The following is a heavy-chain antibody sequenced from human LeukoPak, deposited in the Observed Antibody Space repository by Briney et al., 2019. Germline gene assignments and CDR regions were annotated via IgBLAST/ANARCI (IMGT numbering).Heavy chain of an antibody. D-gene: IGHD2-2*01. J-gene: IGHJ5*02. CDR2: ISYDGSNE. V-gene: IGHV3-30-3*01. Sequence: GGSLRLSCAASGFTFSTYAMLWVRQAPGKGLEWVAIISYDGSNEYYADSVKGRFTISRDTSKSTLYLQMNSLRAEDTAVYYCARDDCSSISCYHNWFDPWGQGTLVTVSS. CDR3: ARDDCSSISCYHNWFDP. CDR1: GFTFSTYA.